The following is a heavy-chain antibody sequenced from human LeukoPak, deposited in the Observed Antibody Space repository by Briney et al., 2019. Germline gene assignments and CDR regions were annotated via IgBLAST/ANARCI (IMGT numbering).Heavy chain of an antibody. D-gene: IGHD3-22*01. CDR1: GDSINSLDL. CDR2: MYLSGTT. CDR3: AGLVGRYSSGLYYYYFDY. J-gene: IGHJ4*02. V-gene: IGHV4-4*02. Sequence: SGTLSLTCTVSGDSINSLDLWSWVRQPPGKGLEWIGEMYLSGTTHSNPSVKSRVTISIDKSKNQSFLNLSSVTAADTAVYYCAGLVGRYSSGLYYYYFDYWGQGTLVTVSS.